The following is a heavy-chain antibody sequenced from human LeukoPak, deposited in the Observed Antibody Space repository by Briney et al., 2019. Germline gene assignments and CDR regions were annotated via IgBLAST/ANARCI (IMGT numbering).Heavy chain of an antibody. CDR1: GFSFSDYF. CDR3: ARRFGD. V-gene: IGHV3-11*01. J-gene: IGHJ4*02. D-gene: IGHD3-10*01. Sequence: PGGSLRLSCEASGFSFSDYFMTWIRQAPGKGLEWIAYISNRGRTIYYADSVKGRFTLSRDNTNNSLYLQMDTLRVEDTAIYYCARRFGDWGQGTLVTVSS. CDR2: ISNRGRTI.